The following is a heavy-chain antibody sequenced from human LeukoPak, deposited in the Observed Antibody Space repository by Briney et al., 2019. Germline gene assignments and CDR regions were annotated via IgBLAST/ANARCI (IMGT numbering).Heavy chain of an antibody. CDR3: AKTNHYYDSSGYFDY. CDR1: GFTFSDNY. D-gene: IGHD3-22*01. Sequence: PGGSLRLSCAASGFTFSDNYMSWIRQAPGKGLEWVSYISSSGNTTYNADSVKGRFSITRDNAKNSLYLQMNSLRAEDTALYYCAKTNHYYDSSGYFDYWGQGTLVTVSS. J-gene: IGHJ4*02. V-gene: IGHV3-11*01. CDR2: ISSSGNTT.